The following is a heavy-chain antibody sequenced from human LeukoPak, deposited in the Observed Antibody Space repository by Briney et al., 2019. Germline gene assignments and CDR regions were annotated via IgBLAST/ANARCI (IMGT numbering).Heavy chain of an antibody. D-gene: IGHD3-10*01. Sequence: GGSLRLSCTASGFTFSSYAMHWVRHTPGKGLEWVAIISYDGSYKYYADSVKGRFTISRDNAKNTLYLQMNSLRAEDTAVYYCARGANYYGSGSPGNWFDPWGQGTLVTVSS. V-gene: IGHV3-30*04. CDR1: GFTFSSYA. J-gene: IGHJ5*02. CDR2: ISYDGSYK. CDR3: ARGANYYGSGSPGNWFDP.